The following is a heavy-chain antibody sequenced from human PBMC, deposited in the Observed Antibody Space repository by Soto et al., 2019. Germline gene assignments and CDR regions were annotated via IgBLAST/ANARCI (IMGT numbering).Heavy chain of an antibody. V-gene: IGHV4-59*11. J-gene: IGHJ4*02. CDR1: CCSIGTHY. D-gene: IGHD3-22*01. CDR3: ARDSGYDTPFVY. Sequence: PPVTQADTRRVACCSIGTHYVILIRQSPGKRLELIGYMYYSGSTNYNPSLKSRVTISVDTSKNQFSLKLSSVTAADTAVYYCARDSGYDTPFVYWGQGTLVTVPQ. CDR2: MYYSGST.